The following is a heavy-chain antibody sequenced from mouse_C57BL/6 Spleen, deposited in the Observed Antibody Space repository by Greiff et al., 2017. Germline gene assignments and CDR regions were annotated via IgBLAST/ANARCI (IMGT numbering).Heavy chain of an antibody. V-gene: IGHV1-81*01. CDR3: ARWSDGYYGAMDY. Sequence: QVQLQQSGAELARPGASVKLSCKASGYTFTSYGISWVKQRTGQGLEWIGEIYPRSGNPYYNEKFKGKATLTADKSSSTAYMELRSLTSEDSAVYFCARWSDGYYGAMDYWGQGTSVTVSS. CDR2: IYPRSGNP. J-gene: IGHJ4*01. CDR1: GYTFTSYG. D-gene: IGHD2-3*01.